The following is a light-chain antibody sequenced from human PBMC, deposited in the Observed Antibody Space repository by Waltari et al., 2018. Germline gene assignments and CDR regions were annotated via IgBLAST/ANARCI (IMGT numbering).Light chain of an antibody. CDR3: QMWDSSSGHPYV. CDR1: NIGRKS. J-gene: IGLJ1*01. Sequence: SYVLTQSPSVSVAPGQTARITCGGDNIGRKSVHWYQQKPGQAPVLVVYEYSDRPSGIPGRFSGSKSGNTATLTISRVEAGDEADYFCQMWDSSSGHPYVFGSGTKVTVL. V-gene: IGLV3-21*02. CDR2: EYS.